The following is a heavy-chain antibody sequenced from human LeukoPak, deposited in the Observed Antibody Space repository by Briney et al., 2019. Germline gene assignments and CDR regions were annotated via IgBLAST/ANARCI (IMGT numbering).Heavy chain of an antibody. V-gene: IGHV3-30*04. CDR3: ARGSSITMVRGVIIKHYYYYGMDV. CDR1: GFTFSSYA. J-gene: IGHJ6*02. Sequence: GGSLRLSCAASGFTFSSYAMHWVRQAPGKGLEWVAVISYDGSNKYYADSVKGRFTISRDNSKNTLYLQMNSLRAEDTAVYYCARGSSITMVRGVIIKHYYYYGMDVWGQGTTVTVSS. CDR2: ISYDGSNK. D-gene: IGHD3-10*01.